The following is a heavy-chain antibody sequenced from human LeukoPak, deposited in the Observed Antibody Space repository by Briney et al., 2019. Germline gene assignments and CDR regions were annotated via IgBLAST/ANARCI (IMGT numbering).Heavy chain of an antibody. CDR3: ARHGAMSSYYDY. V-gene: IGHV4-59*08. CDR2: IYYSGST. Sequence: SETLSLTWTVSGGSISSYYWSWIRQPPGKGLEWIGYIYYSGSTNYNPSLKSRVTISVDTSKNQFSLKLSSVTAADTAVYYCARHGAMSSYYDYWGQGTLVTVSS. D-gene: IGHD2-2*01. CDR1: GGSISSYY. J-gene: IGHJ4*02.